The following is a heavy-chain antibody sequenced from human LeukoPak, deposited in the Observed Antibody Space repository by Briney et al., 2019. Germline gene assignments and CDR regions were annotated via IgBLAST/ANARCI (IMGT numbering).Heavy chain of an antibody. CDR1: GGSFSGYY. V-gene: IGHV4-34*01. J-gene: IGHJ3*02. Sequence: SETLSLTCAVYGGSFSGYYWSWIRQPPGKGLEWIGEINHSGSTNYSPSLKSRVTISVDTSKNQFSLKLSSVTAADTAVYYCARPYYYDSSGSYYIWGQGTMVTVSS. CDR3: ARPYYYDSSGSYYI. D-gene: IGHD3-22*01. CDR2: INHSGST.